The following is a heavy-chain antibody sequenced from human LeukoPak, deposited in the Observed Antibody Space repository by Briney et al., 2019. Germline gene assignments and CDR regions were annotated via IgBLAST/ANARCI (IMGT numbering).Heavy chain of an antibody. CDR1: GDSVSSNSAA. D-gene: IGHD5-12*01. J-gene: IGHJ3*02. V-gene: IGHV6-1*01. Sequence: PSQTLSLTCAISGDSVSSNSAAWNWIRQSPSRGLEWLGRTYYRSKWYNDYAVSVKSRITINPDTSKNQFSLQLNSVTPEDTAVYYCARMSKRWLQLRYVREDAFDIWGQGTMVIVSS. CDR2: TYYRSKWYN. CDR3: ARMSKRWLQLRYVREDAFDI.